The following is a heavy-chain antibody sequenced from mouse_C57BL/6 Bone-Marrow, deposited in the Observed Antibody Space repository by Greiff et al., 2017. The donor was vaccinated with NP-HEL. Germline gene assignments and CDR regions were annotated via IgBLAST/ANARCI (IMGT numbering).Heavy chain of an antibody. J-gene: IGHJ2*01. CDR1: GYTFTSYG. V-gene: IGHV1-81*01. CDR2: IYPRSGNT. D-gene: IGHD6-1*01. Sequence: VKLMESGAELARPGASVKLSCKASGYTFTSYGISWVKQRTGQGLEWIGEIYPRSGNTYYNEKFKGKATLTADKSSSTAYMELRSLTSEDSAGYFCAASLYYFDYWGQGTTLTVSS. CDR3: AASLYYFDY.